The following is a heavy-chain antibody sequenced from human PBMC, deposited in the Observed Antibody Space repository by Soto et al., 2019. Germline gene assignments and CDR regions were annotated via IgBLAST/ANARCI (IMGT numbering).Heavy chain of an antibody. CDR3: ARGRSSQQYYFDY. Sequence: QVQLQESGPGLVKPSGTLSLTCAVSGGSISSSNWWSWVRQPPGKGLEGIGEIYHSGSTNYNPSLKRRLTIAVDKSKNQFTLKLSPATAADTAVYYCARGRSSQQYYFDYWGQGTLVTVSS. V-gene: IGHV4-4*02. J-gene: IGHJ4*02. CDR2: IYHSGST. D-gene: IGHD1-26*01. CDR1: GGSISSSNW.